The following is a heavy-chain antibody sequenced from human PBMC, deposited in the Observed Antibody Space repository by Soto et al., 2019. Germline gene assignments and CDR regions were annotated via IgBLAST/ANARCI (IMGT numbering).Heavy chain of an antibody. Sequence: GGSLRLSCAASGFTFSSYAMSWVRQAPGKGLEWVSAISGSGGSTYYADSVKGRFTISRDNSKNTLYLQMNSLRAEETAVHYFAKDPMGVADPRPHYGMDVWGQGTTVTVSS. CDR3: AKDPMGVADPRPHYGMDV. CDR1: GFTFSSYA. J-gene: IGHJ6*02. CDR2: ISGSGGST. D-gene: IGHD2-8*01. V-gene: IGHV3-23*01.